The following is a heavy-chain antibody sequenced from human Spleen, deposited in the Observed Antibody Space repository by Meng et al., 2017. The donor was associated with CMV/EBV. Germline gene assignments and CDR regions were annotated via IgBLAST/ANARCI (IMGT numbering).Heavy chain of an antibody. Sequence: SGGTFSSYAISWVRRAPGQGLEWMGGIIPILGTANYAQKFQGRVTITTDESTSTAYMELSSLRSEDTAVYYCARVAAADYVGLQWFDPWGQGTLVTVSS. CDR3: ARVAAADYVGLQWFDP. V-gene: IGHV1-69*05. D-gene: IGHD6-13*01. CDR2: IIPILGTA. J-gene: IGHJ5*02. CDR1: GGTFSSYA.